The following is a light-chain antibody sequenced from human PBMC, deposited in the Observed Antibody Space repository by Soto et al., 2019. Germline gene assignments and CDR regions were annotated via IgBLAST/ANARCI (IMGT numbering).Light chain of an antibody. V-gene: IGKV3-20*01. CDR1: QSVNNNY. CDR3: QQYGSSPGT. J-gene: IGKJ5*01. CDR2: GAA. Sequence: EIVLTQSPGTLSLSPGERATLSCRASQSVNNNYLAWYQQKPGQAPRLLVHGAAISATGIPDWFSGGGSGAYFTLTTSRLEPGDFAVYYWQQYGSSPGTFGQGTRLEMK.